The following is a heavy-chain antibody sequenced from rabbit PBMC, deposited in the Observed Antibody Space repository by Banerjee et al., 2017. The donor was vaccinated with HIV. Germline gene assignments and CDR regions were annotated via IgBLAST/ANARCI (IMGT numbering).Heavy chain of an antibody. CDR3: ARSYTGVGYLNF. J-gene: IGHJ4*01. CDR2: IHAGSSGIT. V-gene: IGHV1S40*01. CDR1: GFDFSNYY. Sequence: QSVEESGGRLVNPDESLKLSCKASGFDFSNYYMSWVRQAPGKGLELIACIHAGSSGITYYASWAKGRFTISKTSSTTVTLQMTSLTVADTATYFCARSYTGVGYLNFWGQGTLVTVS. D-gene: IGHD4-2*01.